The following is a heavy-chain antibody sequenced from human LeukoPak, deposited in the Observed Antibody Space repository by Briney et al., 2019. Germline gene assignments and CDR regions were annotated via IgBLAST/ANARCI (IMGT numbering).Heavy chain of an antibody. Sequence: SVKVSCKASGGTFSSYAISWVRQAPGQGLEWMGGIIPIFGTANYAQKFQGRVTITTDESTSTAYMELSSLRSEDTAVYYCARNYLRSLGYCSSTSCYGMFDPWGQGALVTVSS. CDR3: ARNYLRSLGYCSSTSCYGMFDP. CDR2: IIPIFGTA. CDR1: GGTFSSYA. V-gene: IGHV1-69*05. D-gene: IGHD2-2*01. J-gene: IGHJ5*02.